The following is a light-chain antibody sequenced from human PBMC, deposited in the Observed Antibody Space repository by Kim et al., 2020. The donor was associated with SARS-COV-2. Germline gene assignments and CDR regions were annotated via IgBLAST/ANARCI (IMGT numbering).Light chain of an antibody. Sequence: GKTARITCGGNNIGRKSVHWYQQKPRQAPVLVIYYDSDRPSGIPERFSGSNSGNTATLTISRVEAGDEADYYCQVWDSSSDHPSWVFGGGTKLTVL. J-gene: IGLJ3*02. CDR3: QVWDSSSDHPSWV. CDR2: YDS. V-gene: IGLV3-21*04. CDR1: NIGRKS.